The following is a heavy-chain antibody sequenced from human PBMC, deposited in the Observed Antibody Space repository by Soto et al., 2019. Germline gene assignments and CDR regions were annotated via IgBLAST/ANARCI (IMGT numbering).Heavy chain of an antibody. CDR3: ARQSSMTTVTTFWYYGMDV. CDR1: GGSISSSTYY. V-gene: IGHV4-39*01. J-gene: IGHJ6*02. CDR2: IYYSGRT. Sequence: SETLSLTCTVSGGSISSSTYYWGWIRQPPGKRLEWIGTIYYSGRTFYNQSLQRRVTISVDASKNQFSLRLNSVTAADTAVYYCARQSSMTTVTTFWYYGMDVWGQGTTVT. D-gene: IGHD4-17*01.